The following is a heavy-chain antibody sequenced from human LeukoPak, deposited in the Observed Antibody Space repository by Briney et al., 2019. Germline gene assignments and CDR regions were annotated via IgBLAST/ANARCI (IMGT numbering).Heavy chain of an antibody. J-gene: IGHJ4*02. CDR1: GFTFSNYA. D-gene: IGHD6-13*01. Sequence: GGSLRLSCAASGFTFSNYAMSWVRQAPGKGLEWVSAISGSGSTSYYVDSVKGRFTISRDTSKNTLYLQMNSLRAEDTAVYYYAKGGPYSSSWQSDYWGQGTLVTVSS. CDR3: AKGGPYSSSWQSDY. CDR2: ISGSGSTS. V-gene: IGHV3-23*01.